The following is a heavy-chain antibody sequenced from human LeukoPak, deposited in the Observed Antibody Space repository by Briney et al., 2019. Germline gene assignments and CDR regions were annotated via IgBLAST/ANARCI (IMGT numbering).Heavy chain of an antibody. CDR2: INTNSGGT. J-gene: IGHJ4*02. CDR1: GYTFTGYY. D-gene: IGHD6-19*01. Sequence: ASVKVSCKASGYTFTGYYMHWVRQAPGQGLEWMGWINTNSGGTNYAQKFQGRVTMTRDTSISKAYMELSRLRSDDTAVYYCVRGSSGWQAGVDYWGKGTLVTVSS. CDR3: VRGSSGWQAGVDY. V-gene: IGHV1-2*02.